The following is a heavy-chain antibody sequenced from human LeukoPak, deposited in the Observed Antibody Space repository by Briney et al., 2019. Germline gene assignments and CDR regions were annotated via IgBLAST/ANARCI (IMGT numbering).Heavy chain of an antibody. V-gene: IGHV4-59*01. CDR3: AREAPEITSFGVVIMGRFDP. J-gene: IGHJ5*02. CDR1: GGSITSYY. Sequence: SETLSLTCTVSGGSITSYYWSWIRQPPGKGLEWIGYIYYSGSTNNNPSLKRRVTISVATSKNQFSLKLSSIAAADTAVYYCAREAPEITSFGVVIMGRFDPWGQGTQVTVSS. CDR2: IYYSGST. D-gene: IGHD3-3*01.